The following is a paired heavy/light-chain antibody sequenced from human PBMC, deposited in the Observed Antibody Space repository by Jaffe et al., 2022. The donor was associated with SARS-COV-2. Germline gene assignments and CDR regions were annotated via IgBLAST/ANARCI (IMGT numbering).Heavy chain of an antibody. Sequence: EVQLVESGGVVVQPGGSLRLSCAASGFTFDDYTMHWVRQAPGKGLEWVSLISWDGGSTYYADSVKGRFTISRDNSKNSLYLQMNSLRTEDTALYYCAKDTLYCSSTSCQSHYGMDVWGQGTTVTVSS. D-gene: IGHD2-2*01. CDR2: ISWDGGST. CDR3: AKDTLYCSSTSCQSHYGMDV. CDR1: GFTFDDYT. J-gene: IGHJ6*02. V-gene: IGHV3-43*01.
Light chain of an antibody. CDR3: QAWDSSAHVV. Sequence: SYELTQPPSVSVSPGQTASITCSGDKLGDKYACWYQQKPGQSPVLVIYQDSKRPSGIPERFSGSNSGNTATLTISGTQAMDEADYYCQAWDSSAHVVFGGGTKLTVL. CDR1: KLGDKY. V-gene: IGLV3-1*01. CDR2: QDS. J-gene: IGLJ2*01.